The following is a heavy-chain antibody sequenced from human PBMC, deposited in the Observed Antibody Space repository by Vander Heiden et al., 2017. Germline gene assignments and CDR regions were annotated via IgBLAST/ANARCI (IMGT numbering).Heavy chain of an antibody. Sequence: GGSVSSGSYYWNWIRQPPGTGLEWIGYIYYSGSTNDNPSLKSRVTISVDTSKNLFSMKIRSVTAPDTGGYDGALDYGGKLGYWGQGTLVTVSS. V-gene: IGHV4-61*01. D-gene: IGHD4-17*01. CDR3: ALDYGGKLGY. CDR2: IYYSGST. J-gene: IGHJ4*02. CDR1: GGSVSSGSYY.